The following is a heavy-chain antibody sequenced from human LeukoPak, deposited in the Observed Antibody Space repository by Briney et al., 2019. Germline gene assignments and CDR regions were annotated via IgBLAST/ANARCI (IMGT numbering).Heavy chain of an antibody. Sequence: PSETLSLTCTVSGGSINSYYWSWIRQPPGKGLEWLGYIYYSGSTNYNPSLKSRVTISVDPSKNQFSLKLSSVTAADTAVYYCARQGAAAGTNFDYWGQGTLVTVSS. V-gene: IGHV4-59*01. D-gene: IGHD6-13*01. CDR3: ARQGAAAGTNFDY. J-gene: IGHJ4*02. CDR1: GGSINSYY. CDR2: IYYSGST.